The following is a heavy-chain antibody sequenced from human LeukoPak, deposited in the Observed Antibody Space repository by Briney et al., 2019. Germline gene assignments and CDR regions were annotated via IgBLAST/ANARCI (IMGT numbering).Heavy chain of an antibody. D-gene: IGHD1-26*01. V-gene: IGHV1-18*01. CDR2: INTYNSNT. CDR1: GYTFTNYG. CDR3: ARDLVDGVGAPGAY. Sequence: ASVKVSCKASGYTFTNYGITWMRQAPGQGLEWMGWINTYNSNTNYAQKLQGRVTITTDTSTSTAYMELRSLRSDDTAVFYCARDLVDGVGAPGAYWGQGALVTVSS. J-gene: IGHJ4*02.